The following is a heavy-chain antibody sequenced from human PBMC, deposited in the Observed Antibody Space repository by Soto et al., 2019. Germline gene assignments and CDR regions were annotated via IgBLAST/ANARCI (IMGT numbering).Heavy chain of an antibody. CDR1: GGSISNYY. CDR3: ARDGRGYSGYSYDS. CDR2: IYYSGTT. V-gene: IGHV4-59*01. J-gene: IGHJ4*02. D-gene: IGHD5-12*01. Sequence: PSETLSLTCNVSGGSISNYYWSWIRQPPGKGLEWIGYIYYSGTTNYNPSLKSRVTISIDTSKSQFSLKLSSVTAADTAVYYCARDGRGYSGYSYDSWGQGTPVTVSS.